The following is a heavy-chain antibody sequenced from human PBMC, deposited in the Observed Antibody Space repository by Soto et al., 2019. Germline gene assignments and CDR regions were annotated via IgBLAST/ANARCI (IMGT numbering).Heavy chain of an antibody. CDR2: ISAYNGNT. Sequence: GASVKVSCKASGYTFTSYGISWVRQAPGQGLEWMGWISAYNGNTNYAQKLQGRVTMTTDTSTSTAYMELRSLRSDDTAVYYCARDLEDSSSSRYFDYWGQGTLVTVSS. D-gene: IGHD6-6*01. CDR3: ARDLEDSSSSRYFDY. V-gene: IGHV1-18*01. J-gene: IGHJ4*02. CDR1: GYTFTSYG.